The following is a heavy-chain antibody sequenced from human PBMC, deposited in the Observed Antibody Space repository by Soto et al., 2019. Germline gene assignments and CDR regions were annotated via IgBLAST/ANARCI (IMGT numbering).Heavy chain of an antibody. CDR2: ISISNDYS. V-gene: IGHV1-18*01. CDR1: GYAFTNYG. D-gene: IGHD2-2*01. CDR3: AKNTSSWFDS. J-gene: IGHJ5*01. Sequence: QVQLVQSGAELKKPGASVKVSCKTSGYAFTNYGISWVRQAPGQGLEWMGWISISNDYSHSAQKLQGRVFMTTDTSTRTAFMALRTLRSDDTTVYYCAKNTSSWFDSCGHGTLVTVS.